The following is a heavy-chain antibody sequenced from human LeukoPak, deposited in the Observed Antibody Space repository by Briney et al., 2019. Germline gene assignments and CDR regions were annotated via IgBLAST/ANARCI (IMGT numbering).Heavy chain of an antibody. Sequence: SETLSLTCTVSDGSISSSSYYWGWIRQPPGKGLEWIGEINHSGSTNYNPSLKSRVTISVDTSKNQFSLKLSSVTAADTAVYYCARGVGYYGSGSYLNVWGQGTLVTVSS. CDR2: INHSGST. D-gene: IGHD3-10*01. CDR1: DGSISSSSYY. CDR3: ARGVGYYGSGSYLNV. J-gene: IGHJ4*02. V-gene: IGHV4-39*07.